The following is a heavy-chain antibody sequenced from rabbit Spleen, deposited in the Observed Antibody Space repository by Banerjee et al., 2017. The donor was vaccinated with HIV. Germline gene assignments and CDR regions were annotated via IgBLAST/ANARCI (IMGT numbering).Heavy chain of an antibody. CDR1: GFDFSTYY. CDR2: IDAGSSSFT. D-gene: IGHD8-1*01. Sequence: QSLEESGGDLVQPGGSLTLSCKASGFDFSTYYMTWVRQAPGKGLEWIACIDAGSSSFTYFATWAKGRFTISKPSSTTVTLQMTRLSAADTATYFCARDTASSFSSYGMDLWGPGTLVTVS. J-gene: IGHJ6*01. V-gene: IGHV1S40*01. CDR3: ARDTASSFSSYGMDL.